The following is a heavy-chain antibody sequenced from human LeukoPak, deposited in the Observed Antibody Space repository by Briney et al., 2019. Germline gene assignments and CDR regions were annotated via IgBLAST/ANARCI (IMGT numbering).Heavy chain of an antibody. CDR2: ISGDGGT. CDR1: GFTFSSYA. V-gene: IGHV3-23*01. CDR3: ARYCGAASCYSGFDY. J-gene: IGHJ4*02. Sequence: GGSLRLSCAAPGFTFSSYAMSWVRQAPGKGPEWVSAISGDGGTYYADSVKGRFAISRDNSKNTLYLQMNSLGGEDTALYYCARYCGAASCYSGFDYWGQGTLVTVAS. D-gene: IGHD2-15*01.